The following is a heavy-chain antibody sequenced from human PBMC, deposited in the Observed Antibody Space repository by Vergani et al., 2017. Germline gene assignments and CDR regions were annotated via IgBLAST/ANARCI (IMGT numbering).Heavy chain of an antibody. Sequence: EVQLVESGGGLVQPGRSLRLSCAASGFTFDDYAMHWVRQAPGKGLEWVSGISWNSGSIGYADSVKGRFTISRDNAKNSLYLQMNSLRSDDTAVYYCARVICSGGSCYYYYYYMDVWGKGTTVTVSS. CDR1: GFTFDDYA. V-gene: IGHV3-9*01. CDR3: ARVICSGGSCYYYYYYMDV. CDR2: ISWNSGSI. J-gene: IGHJ6*03. D-gene: IGHD2-15*01.